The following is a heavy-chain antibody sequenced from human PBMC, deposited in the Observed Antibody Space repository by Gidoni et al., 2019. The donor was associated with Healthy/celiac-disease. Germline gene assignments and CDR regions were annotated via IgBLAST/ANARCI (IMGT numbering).Heavy chain of an antibody. CDR2: ISYDGSNK. CDR3: AKDQYLYYYGSGSTFDY. Sequence: QVQLVESGGGVVQPGRSLRRSCAASGFTVSTYGMHWVRQAPGKWLEWVAVISYDGSNKYYADSVKGRFTISRDNSKNTLYLQMNSLRAEDTAVYYCAKDQYLYYYGSGSTFDYWGQGTLVTVSS. V-gene: IGHV3-30*18. J-gene: IGHJ4*02. D-gene: IGHD3-10*01. CDR1: GFTVSTYG.